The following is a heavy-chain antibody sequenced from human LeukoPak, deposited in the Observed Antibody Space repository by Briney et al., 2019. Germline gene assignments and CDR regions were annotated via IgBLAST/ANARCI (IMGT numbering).Heavy chain of an antibody. V-gene: IGHV3-20*04. CDR3: AREGRAYDFWSGYYIFYFDY. J-gene: IGHJ4*02. CDR1: GFTLDDYG. D-gene: IGHD3-3*01. Sequence: GGALSLSCAASGFTLDDYGMRWVRQAPGQGLEWVSGINWNGGSTGYADSVKGRFTISRDNAKNSLYLQMNSLRAEDTALYYCAREGRAYDFWSGYYIFYFDYWGQGTLVTVSS. CDR2: INWNGGST.